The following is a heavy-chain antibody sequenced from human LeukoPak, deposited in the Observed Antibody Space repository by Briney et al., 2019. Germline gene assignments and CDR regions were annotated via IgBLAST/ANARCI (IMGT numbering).Heavy chain of an antibody. V-gene: IGHV3-7*05. CDR3: ATGIYSSGY. D-gene: IGHD6-19*01. Sequence: GGSLRLSCAASGFTFSGHWMSWVRQAPGIGLGWVASINQDGSEKTYVDSVKGRFTISKDNAKNSLYLQMNNLRADDTALYYCATGIYSSGYWGQGTLVTVSS. J-gene: IGHJ4*02. CDR2: INQDGSEK. CDR1: GFTFSGHW.